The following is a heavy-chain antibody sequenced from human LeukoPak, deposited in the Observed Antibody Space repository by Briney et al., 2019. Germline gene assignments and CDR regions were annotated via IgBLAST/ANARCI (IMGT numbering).Heavy chain of an antibody. V-gene: IGHV1-2*02. J-gene: IGHJ4*02. CDR3: ARDAKSTYYYDSSGYYGQY. Sequence: SVKVSCKASGYTFTGYYMHWVRQAPGQGLEWMGWINPNSGGTNYAQKFQGRVTMTRDTSISTAYMELSRLRSDDTAVYYCARDAKSTYYYDSSGYYGQYWGQGTLVTVSS. CDR1: GYTFTGYY. CDR2: INPNSGGT. D-gene: IGHD3-22*01.